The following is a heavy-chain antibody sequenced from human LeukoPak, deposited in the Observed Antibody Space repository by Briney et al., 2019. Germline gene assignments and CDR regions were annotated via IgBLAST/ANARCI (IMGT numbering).Heavy chain of an antibody. CDR2: IYTSGST. Sequence: SETLSLTCTVSGGSISSGSYYWSWIRQPAGKGLEWIGRIYTSGSTNYNPSLKSRVTISVDTSKNQFSLKLSSVTAADTAVYYCARKVCSSTSCFFDYWGEGTLVTVSS. CDR3: ARKVCSSTSCFFDY. CDR1: GGSISSGSYY. J-gene: IGHJ4*02. D-gene: IGHD2-2*01. V-gene: IGHV4-61*02.